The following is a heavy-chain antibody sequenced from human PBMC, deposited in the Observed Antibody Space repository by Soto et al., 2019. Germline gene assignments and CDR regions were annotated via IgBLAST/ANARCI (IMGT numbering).Heavy chain of an antibody. CDR3: ARGGEECSGGSNYLCFAP. V-gene: IGHV1-8*01. J-gene: IGHJ5*02. Sequence: LVKRSRKASGYGYTSYHSNRVLLHTGQGLEWMGWMNPNSGDTGYAQKFQGRVTMTRHNSIRTAYMELSSLRCGDTAVYYCARGGEECSGGSNYLCFAPWGKRSLVTASS. D-gene: IGHD2-15*01. CDR1: GYGYTSYH. CDR2: MNPNSGDT.